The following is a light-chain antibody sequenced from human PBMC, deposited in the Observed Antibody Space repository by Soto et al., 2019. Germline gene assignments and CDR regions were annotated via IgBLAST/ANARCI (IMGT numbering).Light chain of an antibody. CDR1: SXDVGNYNY. V-gene: IGLV2-14*03. Sequence: QSALTQPASVSGSPGQSITISCTGASXDVGNYNYVSWYQQHPGKAPKLIIYDVSNRPSGVSNRFSGSKSGNTASLTISGLQAEDEADYYCSSYTSSTTLYVFGTGTKVTVL. J-gene: IGLJ1*01. CDR2: DVS. CDR3: SSYTSSTTLYV.